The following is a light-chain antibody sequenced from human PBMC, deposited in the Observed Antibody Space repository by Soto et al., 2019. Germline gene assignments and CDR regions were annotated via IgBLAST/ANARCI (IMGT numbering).Light chain of an antibody. V-gene: IGKV3-15*01. CDR1: QSINNN. CDR3: QQYNDWPLT. J-gene: IGKJ4*01. Sequence: EIVMTQSPATLSVSPGERATLSCRASQSINNNLAWYQQKRGQGPRLLIYGASSRATGTPARFSGSGSGTGFTLTNSSLQSEDFAIYYCQQYNDWPLTFGGGTKVEIK. CDR2: GAS.